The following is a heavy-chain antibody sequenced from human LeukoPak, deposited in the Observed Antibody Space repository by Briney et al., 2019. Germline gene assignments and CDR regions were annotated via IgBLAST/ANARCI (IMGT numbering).Heavy chain of an antibody. CDR2: ISYDGSNK. Sequence: PGGSLRLSCAASGFTFSNAYMNWVRQAPGKGLEWVAVISYDGSNKYYADSVKGRFTISRDNSKSTLYLQMNSLRAEDTAVYYCAKDSSATVVTLADYWGQGTLVTVSS. CDR3: AKDSSATVVTLADY. V-gene: IGHV3-30*18. CDR1: GFTFSNAY. D-gene: IGHD4-17*01. J-gene: IGHJ4*02.